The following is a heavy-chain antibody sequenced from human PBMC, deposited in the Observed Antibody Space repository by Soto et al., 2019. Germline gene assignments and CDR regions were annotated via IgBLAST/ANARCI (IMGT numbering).Heavy chain of an antibody. Sequence: PGGSLRLSCAASGFTFSTYGMHWVRQAPGKGLEWVAVIWYDGTNKYYADSVKGRFTISRDNSKNTLSLQMDSLRAEDTAVYYCARDWNSGYIDYWGQGTLVTVSS. CDR1: GFTFSTYG. V-gene: IGHV3-33*01. CDR2: IWYDGTNK. D-gene: IGHD3-22*01. CDR3: ARDWNSGYIDY. J-gene: IGHJ4*02.